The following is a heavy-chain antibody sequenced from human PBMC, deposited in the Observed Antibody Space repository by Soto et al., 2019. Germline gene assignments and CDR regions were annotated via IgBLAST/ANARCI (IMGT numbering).Heavy chain of an antibody. Sequence: PGGSLRLSCAASGFIFKSYEMNWVRQAPGKGLEWLSYISSSGSTIYYADSVKGRFTISRDNAKNSLYLQMNSLRAEDTAVYYSARDNRMDVWGQGTTVTVSS. CDR2: ISSSGSTI. J-gene: IGHJ6*02. V-gene: IGHV3-48*03. CDR1: GFIFKSYE. CDR3: ARDNRMDV.